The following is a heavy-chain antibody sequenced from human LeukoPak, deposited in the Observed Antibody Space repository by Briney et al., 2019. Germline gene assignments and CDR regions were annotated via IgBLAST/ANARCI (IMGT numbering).Heavy chain of an antibody. D-gene: IGHD6-19*01. CDR1: GFTFSGYA. J-gene: IGHJ4*02. V-gene: IGHV3-23*01. CDR2: ISGSGGST. CDR3: ARMYSSGWYVFDY. Sequence: PGGSLRLSCAASGFTFSGYAMSWVRQAPGKGLEWVSAISGSGGSTYYADSVKGRFTISRDNAKNSLYLQMNSLRAEDTAVYYCARMYSSGWYVFDYWGQGTLVTVSS.